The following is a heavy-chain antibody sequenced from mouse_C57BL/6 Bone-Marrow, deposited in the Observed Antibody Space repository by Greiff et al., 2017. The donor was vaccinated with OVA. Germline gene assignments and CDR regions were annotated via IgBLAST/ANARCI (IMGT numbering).Heavy chain of an antibody. D-gene: IGHD1-1*01. Sequence: EVQLVESGPGLVKPSQSLSLTCSVTGYSITSGYYWNWIRQFPGNKLEWMGYISYDGSNNYNPSLKHRISITRDTSKNQFFLKLNSVTTEDTATYYCARVYYGSSYDYYAMDYWGQGTSVTVSS. J-gene: IGHJ4*01. CDR1: GYSITSGYY. CDR2: ISYDGSN. V-gene: IGHV3-6*01. CDR3: ARVYYGSSYDYYAMDY.